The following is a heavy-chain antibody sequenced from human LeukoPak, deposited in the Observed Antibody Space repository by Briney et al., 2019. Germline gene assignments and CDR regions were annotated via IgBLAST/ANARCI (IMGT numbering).Heavy chain of an antibody. J-gene: IGHJ4*02. Sequence: ASVKVSCKASGYTFTSYGISWVRQAPRQGLEWMGWIRVYNGNTNYAQKLQGRVTMTTDTSTSTAYMELRSLTSDDTAVYYCARDRSGGWDFDYWGQGTLVIVSS. CDR2: IRVYNGNT. D-gene: IGHD6-19*01. CDR1: GYTFTSYG. V-gene: IGHV1-18*01. CDR3: ARDRSGGWDFDY.